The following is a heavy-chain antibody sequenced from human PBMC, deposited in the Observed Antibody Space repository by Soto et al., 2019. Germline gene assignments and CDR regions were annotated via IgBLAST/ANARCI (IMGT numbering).Heavy chain of an antibody. J-gene: IGHJ4*02. V-gene: IGHV4-31*03. CDR3: ARKSGDIYFFNY. Sequence: SETLSLTCTVSGGSISSGGYYWSWIRQHPGKGLEWIGYIYYSGSTYYNPSLKSRVTISVDTSKNQFSLRLSSVTAADTAVYYCARKSGDIYFFNYSGQGALVTVSS. CDR1: GGSISSGGYY. CDR2: IYYSGST. D-gene: IGHD1-26*01.